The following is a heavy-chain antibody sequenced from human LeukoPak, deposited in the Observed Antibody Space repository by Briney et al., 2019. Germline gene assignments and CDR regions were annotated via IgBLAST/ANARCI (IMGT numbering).Heavy chain of an antibody. CDR1: GFTFDDYH. V-gene: IGHV3-9*01. J-gene: IGHJ4*02. D-gene: IGHD2-15*01. Sequence: GGSLRHLCMTSGFTFDDYHKHWVRQAPGRSLEWVAGLRSNTSTMAYADSVKGRFTISRDNAKGSLYLQMTALRTEDAAVYYCARGNCSGVCDLVDNWGQGTLVTVSS. CDR2: LRSNTSTM. CDR3: ARGNCSGVCDLVDN.